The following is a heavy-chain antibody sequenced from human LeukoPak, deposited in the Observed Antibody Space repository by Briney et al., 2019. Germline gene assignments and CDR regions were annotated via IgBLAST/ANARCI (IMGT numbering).Heavy chain of an antibody. CDR2: IYYSGTT. CDR3: ARSRWYSSVVIDY. D-gene: IGHD6-19*01. V-gene: IGHV4-59*01. CDR1: GGSISSYY. J-gene: IGHJ4*02. Sequence: PSETLSLTCTVSGGSISSYYWSWIRQPPGKGLEWIGYIYYSGTTNYNPSLKSRVTISVDTSENQFSLKLSSVTAADTAVYYCARSRWYSSVVIDYWGQGTLVTVSS.